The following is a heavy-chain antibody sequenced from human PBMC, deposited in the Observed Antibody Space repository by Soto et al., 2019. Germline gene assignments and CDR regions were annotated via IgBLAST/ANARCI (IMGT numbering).Heavy chain of an antibody. CDR1: GYSFTSYW. Sequence: EVRLVQSGAEVKKPGESLKISCKGSGYSFTSYWIGWVRQMPGKGLEWMGIIYPGDSDTRYSPSFQGQVTISADKSISTAYLQWSSLKASDTAMYYCARHAQVDSSGWSRFDPWGQGTLVTVSS. D-gene: IGHD6-19*01. V-gene: IGHV5-51*01. CDR3: ARHAQVDSSGWSRFDP. J-gene: IGHJ5*02. CDR2: IYPGDSDT.